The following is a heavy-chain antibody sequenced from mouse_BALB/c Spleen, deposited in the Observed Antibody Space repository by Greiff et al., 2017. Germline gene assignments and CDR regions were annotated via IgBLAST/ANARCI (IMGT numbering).Heavy chain of an antibody. D-gene: IGHD4-1*01. CDR3: ARNWDLYYFDY. Sequence: EVQVVESGGGLVQPGGSLKLSCAASGFTFSSYGMSWVRQTPDKRLELVATINSNGGSTYYPDSVKGRFTISRDNAKNTLYLQMSSLKSEDTAMYYCARNWDLYYFDYWGQGTTLTVSS. J-gene: IGHJ2*01. CDR2: INSNGGST. V-gene: IGHV5-6-3*01. CDR1: GFTFSSYG.